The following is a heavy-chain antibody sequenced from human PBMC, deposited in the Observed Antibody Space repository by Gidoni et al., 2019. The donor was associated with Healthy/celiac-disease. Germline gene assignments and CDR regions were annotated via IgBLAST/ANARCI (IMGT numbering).Heavy chain of an antibody. CDR3: AVVVAATLDY. Sequence: EVQLVESGGGLVQPVGSLRLSCAASGFTFSSYEMNWVRQAPGKGLEWVSYISSSGSTIYYADSVKGRFTISRDNAKNSLYLQMNSLRAEDTAVYYCAVVVAATLDYWGQGTLVTVSS. J-gene: IGHJ4*02. V-gene: IGHV3-48*03. CDR2: ISSSGSTI. CDR1: GFTFSSYE. D-gene: IGHD2-15*01.